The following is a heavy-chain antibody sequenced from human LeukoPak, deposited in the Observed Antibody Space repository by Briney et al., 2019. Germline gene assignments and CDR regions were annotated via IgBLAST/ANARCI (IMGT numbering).Heavy chain of an antibody. Sequence: SQTLSLTCTVSGGSISSGGYYWSWIRQHPGKGLERIGYIYYSGSTYYNPSLKSRVTISVDTSKNQFSLKLSSVTAADTAVYYCATWNYLDAFDIWGQGTMVTVSS. CDR1: GGSISSGGYY. CDR3: ATWNYLDAFDI. V-gene: IGHV4-31*03. CDR2: IYYSGST. J-gene: IGHJ3*02. D-gene: IGHD1-7*01.